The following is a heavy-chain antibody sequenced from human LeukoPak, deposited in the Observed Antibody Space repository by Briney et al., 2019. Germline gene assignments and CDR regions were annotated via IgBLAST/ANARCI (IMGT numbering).Heavy chain of an antibody. J-gene: IGHJ4*02. CDR2: IILIFGTA. V-gene: IGHV1-69*13. D-gene: IGHD1-1*01. CDR3: ARGARYNLVSYFDY. CDR1: GGTFSSYA. Sequence: GASVKVSCKASGGTFSSYAISWVRQAPGQGLEWVGGIILIFGTANYAQKFQGRVTITADESTSTAYMELSSLRSEDTAVYYCARGARYNLVSYFDYWGQGTLVTVSS.